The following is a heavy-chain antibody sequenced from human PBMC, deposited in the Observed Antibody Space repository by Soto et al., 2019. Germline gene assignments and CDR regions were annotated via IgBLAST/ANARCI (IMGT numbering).Heavy chain of an antibody. CDR3: ARVWDSGLPRSDYGMDV. J-gene: IGHJ6*02. V-gene: IGHV3-48*03. CDR1: GFTFSSYE. Sequence: PGGSLRLSCAASGFTFSSYEMNWFRQAPGKGLEWVSYISSSGSTIYYADSVKGRFTISRDNAKNSLYLQMNSLRAEDTAVYYCARVWDSGLPRSDYGMDVWGQGTTVTVSS. CDR2: ISSSGSTI. D-gene: IGHD5-12*01.